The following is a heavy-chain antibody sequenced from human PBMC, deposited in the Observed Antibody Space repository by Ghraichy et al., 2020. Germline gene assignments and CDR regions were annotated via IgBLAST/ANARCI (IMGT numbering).Heavy chain of an antibody. D-gene: IGHD6-19*01. Sequence: LSLTCAASGFIFSDYAMNWVRQAPGKEPEWVSLISDSGASTYYADSVKGRFSISRDNSKNIVYLQMNSLQAEDKAIYYCAKALQPWLHSYYFDYWGQGILVTVSS. J-gene: IGHJ4*02. V-gene: IGHV3-23*01. CDR2: ISDSGAST. CDR3: AKALQPWLHSYYFDY. CDR1: GFIFSDYA.